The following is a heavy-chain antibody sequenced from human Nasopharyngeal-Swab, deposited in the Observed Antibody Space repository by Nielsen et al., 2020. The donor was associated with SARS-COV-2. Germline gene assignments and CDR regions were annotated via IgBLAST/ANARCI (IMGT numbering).Heavy chain of an antibody. CDR1: GGSISSSSYY. CDR2: IYYSGST. V-gene: IGHV4-39*07. J-gene: IGHJ6*02. CDR3: VGSSWYGDYYYYYGMDV. Sequence: SGTLSLTCTVSGGSISSSSYYWGWIRQPPGKVLEWIGSIYYSGSTYYNPSLKSRVTISVDTSKNQSSLKLSSVTAAETAVYYCVGSSWYGDYYYYYGMDVWGQGTTVTVSS. D-gene: IGHD6-13*01.